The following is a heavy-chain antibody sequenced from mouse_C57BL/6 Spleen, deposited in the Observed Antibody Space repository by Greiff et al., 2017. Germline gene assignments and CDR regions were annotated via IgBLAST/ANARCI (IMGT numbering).Heavy chain of an antibody. CDR3: ARGVGRGYFDY. Sequence: VQLQQPGAELVRPGSSVKLSCKASGYTFTSYWMDWVKQRPGQGLEWIGNIYPSDSETHYNQKFKDKATLTVDKSSSTAYMQLSSLTSEDSAVYYCARGVGRGYFDYWGQGTTLTVSS. V-gene: IGHV1-61*01. D-gene: IGHD4-1*01. CDR1: GYTFTSYW. CDR2: IYPSDSET. J-gene: IGHJ2*01.